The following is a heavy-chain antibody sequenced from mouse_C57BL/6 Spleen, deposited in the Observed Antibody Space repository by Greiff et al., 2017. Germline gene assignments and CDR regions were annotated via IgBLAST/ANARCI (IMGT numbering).Heavy chain of an antibody. CDR2: IHPNSGST. D-gene: IGHD2-3*01. CDR1: GYTFTSYW. J-gene: IGHJ2*01. V-gene: IGHV1-64*01. CDR3: ARSDGYLAMDY. Sequence: VQLQQPGAELVKPGASVKLSCKASGYTFTSYWMHWVKQRPGQGLEWIGMIHPNSGSTNYNEKFKSKATLTVDKSSSTAYMQLSSLTSEDSAVYYCARSDGYLAMDYWGQGTTLTVSS.